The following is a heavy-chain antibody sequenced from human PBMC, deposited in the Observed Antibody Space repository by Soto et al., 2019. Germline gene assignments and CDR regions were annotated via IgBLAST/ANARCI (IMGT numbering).Heavy chain of an antibody. CDR1: GDSVSSNSAA. CDR3: AGTTSHHWLYMDV. D-gene: IGHD1-7*01. V-gene: IGHV6-1*01. J-gene: IGHJ6*03. CDR2: TYYRSRWYN. Sequence: SQTLSLTCVISGDSVSSNSAACNWIRLSPSRGLEWLARTYYRSRWYNDYAVSVRSRITVNPDTSKNQFSLQLTSVTPEDTAVCYCAGTTSHHWLYMDVWGKGATVTVSS.